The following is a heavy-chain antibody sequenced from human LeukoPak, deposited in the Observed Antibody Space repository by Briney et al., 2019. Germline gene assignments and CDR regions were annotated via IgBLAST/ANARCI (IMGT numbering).Heavy chain of an antibody. CDR2: ISYDGSNK. D-gene: IGHD2-2*01. CDR1: GFTFSSYA. V-gene: IGHV3-30-3*01. J-gene: IGHJ1*01. CDR3: ARDLGDIVVVPAFQH. Sequence: PGGSLRLSCAASGFTFSSYAMHWVRQAPGNGLEWVAVISYDGSNKYYADSVKGRFTISRDNSKNTLYLQMNSLRAEDTAVYYCARDLGDIVVVPAFQHWGQGTLVTVSS.